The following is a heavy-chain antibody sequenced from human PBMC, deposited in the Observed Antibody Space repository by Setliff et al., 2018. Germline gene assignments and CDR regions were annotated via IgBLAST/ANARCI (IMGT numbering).Heavy chain of an antibody. J-gene: IGHJ6*03. V-gene: IGHV4-39*07. CDR2: MYYGGGGST. CDR1: GASVSGNSYY. CDR3: ARGVTGYNFWSGDRYYMDV. D-gene: IGHD3-3*01. Sequence: PSETLSLTCTVSGASVSGNSYYWGWIRQPPGKGLEWIGSMYYGGGGSTYYNASLKSRVTISVDTSKNQSSLKLSSVTAADTAVYYCARGVTGYNFWSGDRYYMDVWGKGTTVTVSS.